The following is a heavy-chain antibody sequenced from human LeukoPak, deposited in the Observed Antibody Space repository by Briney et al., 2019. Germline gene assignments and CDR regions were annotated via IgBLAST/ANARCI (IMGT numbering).Heavy chain of an antibody. CDR2: VSWNSGRI. J-gene: IGHJ4*02. V-gene: IGHV3-9*01. D-gene: IGHD7-27*01. Sequence: SSGGYYWSWIRQPPGKGLELVSGVSWNSGRIVYADSVKGRFTISRDNAKNSLYLQMNSLSSEDTAFYYCAKDINVMGLGILDYWGQGTLVTVSS. CDR3: AKDINVMGLGILDY. CDR1: SSGGYY.